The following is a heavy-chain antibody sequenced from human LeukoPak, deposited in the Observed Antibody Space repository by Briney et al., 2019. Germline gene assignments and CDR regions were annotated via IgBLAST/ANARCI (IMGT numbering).Heavy chain of an antibody. V-gene: IGHV3-30*04. CDR2: ISYDGSNK. CDR1: GFTFSSYA. D-gene: IGHD2-15*01. CDR3: ARGGIVVVVAATLAPLDY. J-gene: IGHJ4*02. Sequence: GGSLRLSCAASGFTFSSYAMHWVRQAPGKGLEWVAVISYDGSNKYYADSVKGRFTISRDNSKYTLYLQMNSLRAEDTAVYYCARGGIVVVVAATLAPLDYWGQGTLVTVSS.